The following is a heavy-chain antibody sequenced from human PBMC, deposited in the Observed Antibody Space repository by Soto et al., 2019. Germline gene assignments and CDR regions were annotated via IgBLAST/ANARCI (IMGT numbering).Heavy chain of an antibody. CDR1: GFTFSSYA. V-gene: IGHV3-23*01. D-gene: IGHD6-19*01. J-gene: IGHJ4*02. CDR2: ISGSGDST. CDR3: ARRSSGWYLDY. Sequence: EVQLLESGGGLVQPGGSLRLSCAASGFTFSSYAMNWVRQAPGKGLEWVSVISGSGDSTYYADSVKGRFTISRDNSKNTLNLQMNSLRAEDTAVYYCARRSSGWYLDYWGQGTLVTVSS.